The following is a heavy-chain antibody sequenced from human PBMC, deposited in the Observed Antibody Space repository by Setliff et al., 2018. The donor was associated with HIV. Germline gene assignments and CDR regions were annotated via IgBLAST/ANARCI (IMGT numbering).Heavy chain of an antibody. CDR2: FHYSGST. V-gene: IGHV4-39*01. CDR1: AGSFTSSNYY. Sequence: SETLSLTCNVSAGSFTSSNYYWGWIRQPPGKGLEWIGSFHYSGSTSYSPSLRSRVTISVDTSKNQFSLRLTSVTAADTGVYYCARLFQWMSYGFDVWGHGTMVTVSS. D-gene: IGHD2-2*03. CDR3: ARLFQWMSYGFDV. J-gene: IGHJ3*01.